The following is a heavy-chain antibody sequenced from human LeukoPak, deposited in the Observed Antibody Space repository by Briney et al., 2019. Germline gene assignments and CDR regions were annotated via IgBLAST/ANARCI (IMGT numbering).Heavy chain of an antibody. CDR2: IYYSGTT. J-gene: IGHJ4*02. Sequence: PSETLSLTCTVSGGSISSYCWSWIRQPPGKGLEWIGYIYYSGTTNYNPSLKSRVTISVDTSKSQFSLKLNSVTAADTAVYYCARSGGYSSPQNYWGQGTLVTVSS. V-gene: IGHV4-59*01. CDR3: ARSGGYSSPQNY. CDR1: GGSISSYC. D-gene: IGHD6-19*01.